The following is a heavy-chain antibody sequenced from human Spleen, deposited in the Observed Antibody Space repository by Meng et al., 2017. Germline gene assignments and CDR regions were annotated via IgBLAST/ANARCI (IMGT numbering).Heavy chain of an antibody. CDR1: GGSFSDYY. Sequence: QVQLQQWGAGLLKPSETLSLTCVVSGGSFSDYYWSWIRQPPGKGLEWIGEINHSGSTNYNPSLKSRVTISVDKSKNQFSLKLSSVTAADTAVYYCARSTTAVDYWGQGTLVTVSS. V-gene: IGHV4-34*01. CDR3: ARSTTAVDY. CDR2: INHSGST. J-gene: IGHJ4*02. D-gene: IGHD4-17*01.